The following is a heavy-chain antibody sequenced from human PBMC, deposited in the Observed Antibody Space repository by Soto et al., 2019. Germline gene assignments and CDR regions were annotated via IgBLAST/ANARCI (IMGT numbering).Heavy chain of an antibody. D-gene: IGHD6-13*01. V-gene: IGHV3-53*01. CDR3: ARDPRAAAGPN. Sequence: PGGSLRLSCAASGFTVSSNYMSWVRQAPGKGLEWVSVIYSGGSTYYADSVKGRFTISRDNSKNTLYLQMNSLRAEDTAVYYCARDPRAAAGPNWGQGTLVTSPQ. CDR2: IYSGGST. J-gene: IGHJ4*02. CDR1: GFTVSSNY.